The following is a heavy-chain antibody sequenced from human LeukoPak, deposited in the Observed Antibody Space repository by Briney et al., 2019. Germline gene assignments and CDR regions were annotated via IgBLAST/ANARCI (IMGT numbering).Heavy chain of an antibody. J-gene: IGHJ4*02. CDR1: GASFSSHY. Sequence: SETLSLTCTVSGASFSSHYWTWIRQSAAKGLEWLGRIYTSGTTHFNPSFESRLSMCLDTSKAQFSLKLTSVTAADTAVYFCARGSPSAASFFSYWGQGTLVTVSS. CDR2: IYTSGTT. CDR3: ARGSPSAASFFSY. D-gene: IGHD1-26*01. V-gene: IGHV4-4*07.